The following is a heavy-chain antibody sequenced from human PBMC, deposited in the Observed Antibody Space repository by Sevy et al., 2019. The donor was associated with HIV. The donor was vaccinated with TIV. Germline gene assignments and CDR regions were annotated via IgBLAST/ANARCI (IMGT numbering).Heavy chain of an antibody. J-gene: IGHJ2*01. CDR2: INPNSGGT. CDR1: GYTFTDYY. V-gene: IGHV1-2*06. CDR3: ARGIRIQYFDL. Sequence: ASVKVSCKTSGYTFTDYYIHWARQAPGQGLEWMGRINPNSGGTNSAQKFQGRVTMNRDTSISTAYMELSGLKSDDTAVYYCARGIRIQYFDLWGRGTLVTVSS.